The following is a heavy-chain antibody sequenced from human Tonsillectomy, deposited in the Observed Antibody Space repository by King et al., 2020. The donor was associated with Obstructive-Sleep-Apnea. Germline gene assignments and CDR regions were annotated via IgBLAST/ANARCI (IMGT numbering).Heavy chain of an antibody. J-gene: IGHJ6*02. D-gene: IGHD3-10*01. CDR1: GGSISSGGYY. CDR3: ARGPWGSGSYTSEFYYYGMDV. CDR2: IYYSGNT. V-gene: IGHV4-31*03. Sequence: QLQESGPGLVKPSQTLSLTCTVSGGSISSGGYYWSWIRQRPGKGLEWIGYIYYSGNTHYNPSLKSRVTISLDTSKNQSSLKLSSVTAADTAVYYCARGPWGSGSYTSEFYYYGMDVWGQGTTVTVSS.